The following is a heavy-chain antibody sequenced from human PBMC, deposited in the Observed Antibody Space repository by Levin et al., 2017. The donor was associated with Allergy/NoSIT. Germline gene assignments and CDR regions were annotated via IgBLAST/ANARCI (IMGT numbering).Heavy chain of an antibody. CDR2: LYDDGTT. CDR3: ARERNTVTKTAYYFDY. D-gene: IGHD4-17*01. V-gene: IGHV3-53*05. Sequence: GESLKISCAASGFSVRTNFMSWVRQAPGKGLEWVSFLYDDGTTYYADSVRGRFTVSRDNSKNTLYLQMNSLRAGDTAMYYCARERNTVTKTAYYFDYWGQGTLVTVSS. CDR1: GFSVRTNF. J-gene: IGHJ4*02.